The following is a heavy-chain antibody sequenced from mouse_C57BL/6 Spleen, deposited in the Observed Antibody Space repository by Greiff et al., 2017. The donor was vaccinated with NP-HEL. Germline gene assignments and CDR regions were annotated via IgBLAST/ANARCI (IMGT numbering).Heavy chain of an antibody. Sequence: VQVVESGPGLVQPSQCLSITCTVSGFSLTSYGVHWVRQSPGKGLEWLGVIWSGGSTDYNAAFISRLSISKDNSKSQVFFKMNSLQADDTAIYYCARNYYGSSPAWFAYWGQGTLVTVSA. CDR1: GFSLTSYG. CDR3: ARNYYGSSPAWFAY. V-gene: IGHV2-2*01. CDR2: IWSGGST. J-gene: IGHJ3*01. D-gene: IGHD1-1*01.